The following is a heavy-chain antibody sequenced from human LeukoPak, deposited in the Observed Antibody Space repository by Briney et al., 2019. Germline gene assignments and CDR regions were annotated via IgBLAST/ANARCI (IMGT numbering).Heavy chain of an antibody. D-gene: IGHD3-9*01. CDR1: GFTFSSYG. J-gene: IGHJ4*02. CDR3: AKDSLTGTGPYYFDC. Sequence: PGGSLRLSCATSGFTFSSYGMYWVRQAPGKGLEWLAFIRYDGINKYYADSVKGRFTISRDNSKSTLYLQMNSLRAEDTAVYYCAKDSLTGTGPYYFDCWGQGTLVTVSS. CDR2: IRYDGINK. V-gene: IGHV3-30*02.